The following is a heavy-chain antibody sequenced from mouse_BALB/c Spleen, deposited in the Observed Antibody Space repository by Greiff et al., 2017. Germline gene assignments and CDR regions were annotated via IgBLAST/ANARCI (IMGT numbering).Heavy chain of an antibody. Sequence: QVQLQQSGAELVRPGTSVKVSCKASGYAFTNYLIEWVKQRPGQGLKWIGVINPGSGGTNYNEKFKGKATLTADKSSSTAYMQLSSLTSDDSAVYFCASPYGYDWFAYWGQGTLVTVSA. CDR2: INPGSGGT. V-gene: IGHV1-54*01. J-gene: IGHJ3*01. CDR3: ASPYGYDWFAY. CDR1: GYAFTNYL. D-gene: IGHD2-2*01.